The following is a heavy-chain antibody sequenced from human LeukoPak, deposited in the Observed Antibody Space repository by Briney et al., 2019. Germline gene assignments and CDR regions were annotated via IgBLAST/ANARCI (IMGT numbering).Heavy chain of an antibody. D-gene: IGHD2-21*02. CDR2: ISGSGGST. J-gene: IGHJ6*03. Sequence: PGGSLRLSCAVSGFTFSYFGMSWVRQAPGKGLEWVSAISGSGGSTYYADSVKGRFTISRDNSKNTLYLQMNSLRAEDTAVYYCAKEGDVVVTAPYYMDVWGKGTTVTVSS. CDR1: GFTFSYFG. CDR3: AKEGDVVVTAPYYMDV. V-gene: IGHV3-23*01.